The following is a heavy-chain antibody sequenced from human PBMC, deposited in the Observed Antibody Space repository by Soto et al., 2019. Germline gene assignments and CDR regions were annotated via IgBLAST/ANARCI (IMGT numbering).Heavy chain of an antibody. D-gene: IGHD6-19*01. J-gene: IGHJ4*02. CDR2: IDSSGRAI. CDR3: ARKEVVVAGTYDY. Sequence: QVQVVESGGGLVKPGESLRLSCAASGFTFSEHPMSWIRQAPGKGLEWVSYIDSSGRAIYYAASVRGRFTITRDNAKNSLYRQMNNLRAEDTAVYYCARKEVVVAGTYDYWGQGTLVTVSS. V-gene: IGHV3-11*01. CDR1: GFTFSEHP.